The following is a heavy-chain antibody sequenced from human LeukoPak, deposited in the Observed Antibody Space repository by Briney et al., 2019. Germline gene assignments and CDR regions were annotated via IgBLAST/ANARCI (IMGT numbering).Heavy chain of an antibody. D-gene: IGHD2-15*01. CDR2: IYYSGST. V-gene: IGHV4-59*01. CDR1: GGSISSYY. Sequence: SGTLSLTCTVSGGSISSYYWSWIRQPPGKGLEWIGYIYYSGSTNYNPSLKSRVTISVDTSKDQFSLKLSSVTAADTAVYYCARAPRSLNCSGGSCYSVHYYYYMDVWGKGTTVTVSS. J-gene: IGHJ6*03. CDR3: ARAPRSLNCSGGSCYSVHYYYYMDV.